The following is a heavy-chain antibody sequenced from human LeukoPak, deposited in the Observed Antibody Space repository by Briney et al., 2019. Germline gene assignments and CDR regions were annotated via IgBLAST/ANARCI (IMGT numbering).Heavy chain of an antibody. CDR2: ISGSGGST. Sequence: GGSLRLSCAASGFTFSSYAMSWVRQAPGKGLEWVSAISGSGGSTYYADSVKGRFTISRDNSKNTLYLQMNSLRAEDTAVYYCAKGYCSSTSCYPYWYFDLWGRGTLVTVSS. CDR1: GFTFSSYA. V-gene: IGHV3-23*01. CDR3: AKGYCSSTSCYPYWYFDL. D-gene: IGHD2-2*01. J-gene: IGHJ2*01.